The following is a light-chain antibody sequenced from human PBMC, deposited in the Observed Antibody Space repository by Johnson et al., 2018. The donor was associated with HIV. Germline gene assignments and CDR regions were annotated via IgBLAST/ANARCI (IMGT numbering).Light chain of an antibody. J-gene: IGLJ1*01. CDR2: ENN. CDR3: GTWDISLKV. Sequence: QSVLTQPPSVSAAPGQKVTISCSGSSSNIGNNYVSWYQQLPRTAPKLLIYENNKRPSGIPDRFSGSKSGTSATLGITGLQTGDEADYYCGTWDISLKVFGPGTKVPVL. V-gene: IGLV1-51*02. CDR1: SSNIGNNY.